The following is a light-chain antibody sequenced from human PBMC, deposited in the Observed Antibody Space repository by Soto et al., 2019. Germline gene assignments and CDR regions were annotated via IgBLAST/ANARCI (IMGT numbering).Light chain of an antibody. CDR3: LHDYSYPRT. CDR1: QAIRND. Sequence: AIQMTQSTSSLSASVGDRVIITCRASQAIRNDLGWYQQKPGKAPKLLIYTASTLQSGVPSRFSGSGSGADFTLTIRSLQPEDSATYYCLHDYSYPRTFGEGTKVDIK. CDR2: TAS. J-gene: IGKJ4*01. V-gene: IGKV1-6*01.